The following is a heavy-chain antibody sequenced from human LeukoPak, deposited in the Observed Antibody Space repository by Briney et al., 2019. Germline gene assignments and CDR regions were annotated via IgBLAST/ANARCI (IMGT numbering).Heavy chain of an antibody. CDR1: GYSFTSYW. J-gene: IGHJ4*02. CDR3: ARPYYDSSGYYYRTMYYFDY. Sequence: GESLKISCKGSGYSFTSYWIGWVRQMPGKGLEWMGIIYPGDSDTRYSPSFQGQVTISADKSISTAYLQWSSLKASDTAMYYCARPYYDSSGYYYRTMYYFDYWGQGTLVTVSS. V-gene: IGHV5-51*01. D-gene: IGHD3-22*01. CDR2: IYPGDSDT.